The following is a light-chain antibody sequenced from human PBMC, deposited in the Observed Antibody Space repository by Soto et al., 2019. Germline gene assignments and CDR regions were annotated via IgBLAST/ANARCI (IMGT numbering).Light chain of an antibody. V-gene: IGLV2-23*01. J-gene: IGLJ2*01. CDR1: NSDVGSYNL. Sequence: QSALTQPASVSGSPGQSITISCTGTNSDVGSYNLVSWYQHHPGKAPRLIICEDTNRPSGVSDRFSASKSANTASLTISGLQSEDEADYYCCSYAGSNTVIFGGGTKLTVL. CDR2: EDT. CDR3: CSYAGSNTVI.